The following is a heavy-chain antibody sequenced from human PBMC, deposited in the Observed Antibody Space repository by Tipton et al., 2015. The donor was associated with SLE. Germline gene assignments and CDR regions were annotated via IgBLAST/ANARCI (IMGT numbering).Heavy chain of an antibody. Sequence: TLSLTCNVSGASISSSRSYYWAWIRQAPGKGLEWIGSVYYSGTTYYNPSLKSRVTVSVDTSKNQFSLRLTSVTGSDSGIYYCASSITMIVASGIFDHWGQGRLVTVSP. D-gene: IGHD1-14*01. CDR3: ASSITMIVASGIFDH. J-gene: IGHJ3*01. CDR1: GASISSSRSYY. CDR2: VYYSGTT. V-gene: IGHV4-39*01.